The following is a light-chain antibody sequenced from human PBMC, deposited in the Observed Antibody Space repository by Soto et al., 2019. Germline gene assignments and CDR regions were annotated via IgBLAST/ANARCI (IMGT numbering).Light chain of an antibody. Sequence: DIQMTQSPSSVSASVGDRVTITCRASQAIGSWLAWYQQKPGKAPNLLIYAASTLQSGVPSRFSGSGSGTDFTLTVSSLQPEDFATYYCQQANSFPFTFGPGTKVDVK. J-gene: IGKJ3*01. CDR1: QAIGSW. CDR2: AAS. V-gene: IGKV1D-12*01. CDR3: QQANSFPFT.